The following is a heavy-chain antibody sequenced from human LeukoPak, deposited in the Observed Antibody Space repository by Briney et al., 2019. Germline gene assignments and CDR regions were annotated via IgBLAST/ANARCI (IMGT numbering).Heavy chain of an antibody. Sequence: SETLSLTCTVSGGSISSYYWSWIRQPPGKGLEWIGYIYYSGSTNYNPSPKSRVTISVDTSKNQFSLKLSSVTAADTAVYYCARVGTWAVAAASYFDYWGQGTLVTVSS. CDR1: GGSISSYY. V-gene: IGHV4-59*01. CDR2: IYYSGST. J-gene: IGHJ4*02. CDR3: ARVGTWAVAAASYFDY. D-gene: IGHD6-19*01.